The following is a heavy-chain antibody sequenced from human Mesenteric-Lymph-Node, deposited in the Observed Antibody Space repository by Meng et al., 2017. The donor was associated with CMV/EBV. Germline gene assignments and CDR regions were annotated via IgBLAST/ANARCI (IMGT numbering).Heavy chain of an antibody. CDR1: GGSFSGYY. Sequence: SETLSLTCAVYGGSFSGYYWSWIRQPPGKGLEWIGEINHSGSTNYNPSLKSRVTISVDTSKNQFSLKLSSVTAADTAVYYCARVIRNYYDSSGYYRYHDAFDIWGRGTMVTVSS. CDR2: INHSGST. CDR3: ARVIRNYYDSSGYYRYHDAFDI. V-gene: IGHV4-34*01. D-gene: IGHD3-22*01. J-gene: IGHJ3*02.